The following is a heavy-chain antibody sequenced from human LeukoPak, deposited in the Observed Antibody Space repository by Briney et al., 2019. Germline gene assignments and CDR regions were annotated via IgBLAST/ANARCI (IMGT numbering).Heavy chain of an antibody. D-gene: IGHD6-13*01. CDR3: ARVSPIPAAGSSYYFAMDV. J-gene: IGHJ6*02. Sequence: SETLSLTCTVSGGSISSYYWSWIRQPAARGLEWIGRIYSSGTTTYNPSFKSRVTMSLDTSNNQLSLKLTSVTAADTAVYYCARVSPIPAAGSSYYFAMDVWGQGTTVTVSS. CDR2: IYSSGTT. CDR1: GGSISSYY. V-gene: IGHV4-4*07.